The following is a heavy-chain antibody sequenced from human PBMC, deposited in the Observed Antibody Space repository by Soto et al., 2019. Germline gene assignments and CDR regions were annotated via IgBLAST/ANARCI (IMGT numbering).Heavy chain of an antibody. Sequence: SQTLSLTCATSGDSVSSNTAASNWIRQYPSRGLEWLGRTYYRSKWYNDYAVSVKSRITINPDTSKNQFSLQLNSVTPEDTAVYYCSRDIDSSSSLNNGFDPWGQGTLVTVSS. J-gene: IGHJ5*02. CDR1: GDSVSSNTAA. CDR3: SRDIDSSSSLNNGFDP. V-gene: IGHV6-1*01. CDR2: TYYRSKWYN. D-gene: IGHD6-6*01.